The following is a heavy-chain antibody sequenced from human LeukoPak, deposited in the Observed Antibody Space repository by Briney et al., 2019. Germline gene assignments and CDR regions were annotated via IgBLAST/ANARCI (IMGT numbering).Heavy chain of an antibody. V-gene: IGHV4-39*01. D-gene: IGHD6-19*01. CDR2: IYYSGST. CDR1: GGSISSSSYY. J-gene: IGHJ4*02. CDR3: ATRLGYSSGWYKVYCFDY. Sequence: SETLSLTCTVSGGSISSSSYYWGWIRQPPGKGLEWIGSIYYSGSTYYNPSLKSRVTISVDTSKNQFSLKLSSVTAADTAVYYCATRLGYSSGWYKVYCFDYRGQGTLVTVSS.